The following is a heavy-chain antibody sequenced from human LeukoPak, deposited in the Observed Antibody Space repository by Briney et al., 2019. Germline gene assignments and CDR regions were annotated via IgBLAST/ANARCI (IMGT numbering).Heavy chain of an antibody. Sequence: TRGSLRLSCAASEFTFSRYAMSWFRQAPGKGLEWVSAISGSGGSTYYADSVKGRFTISRDNSKNTLYLQMNSLRAEDTAVYYCAKDGWYAEYFQHWGQGTLVTVSS. CDR1: EFTFSRYA. CDR3: AKDGWYAEYFQH. CDR2: ISGSGGST. D-gene: IGHD6-19*01. V-gene: IGHV3-23*01. J-gene: IGHJ1*01.